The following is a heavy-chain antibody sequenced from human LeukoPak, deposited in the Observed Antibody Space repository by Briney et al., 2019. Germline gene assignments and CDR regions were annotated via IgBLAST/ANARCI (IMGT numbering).Heavy chain of an antibody. CDR3: ARPLLYYYGSETYFWFDL. V-gene: IGHV3-48*03. Sequence: GGSLRLSCAASGFTFSSYEMNWVRQAPGKGLEWVSYISSSGSTIYYADSVKGRFTISRDNAKNSLYLQMNGLRAEDTAFYYCARPLLYYYGSETYFWFDLWGQGTLVTVSS. J-gene: IGHJ5*02. CDR1: GFTFSSYE. CDR2: ISSSGSTI. D-gene: IGHD3-10*01.